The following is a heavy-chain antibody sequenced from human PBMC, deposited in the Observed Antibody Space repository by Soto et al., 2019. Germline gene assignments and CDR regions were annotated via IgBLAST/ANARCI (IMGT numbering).Heavy chain of an antibody. Sequence: HPGGSLRLSCAASGFTFSSYGMHWVRQAPGKRLEWVAVISYDGSNKYYADSVKGRFTISRDNSKNTLYLQMNSLRAEDTAVYYCAKISAALPHDAFDIWGQGTMVTVSS. J-gene: IGHJ3*02. CDR3: AKISAALPHDAFDI. D-gene: IGHD6-6*01. CDR2: ISYDGSNK. V-gene: IGHV3-30*18. CDR1: GFTFSSYG.